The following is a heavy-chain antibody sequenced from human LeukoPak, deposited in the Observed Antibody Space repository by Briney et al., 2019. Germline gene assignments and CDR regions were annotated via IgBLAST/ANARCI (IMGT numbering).Heavy chain of an antibody. CDR3: AATVRHYSDSGGQLHH. CDR1: AGVTFSTYD. V-gene: IGHV3-30*01. Sequence: QTGGPLRLSCAASAGVTFSTYDMHWVRQAPGKGLEWVALISYDGSDKFYADSVKGRFTISRDNSRNTLFLQTNSLRAEDTAVYFCAATVRHYSDSGGQLHHWGQGTLVTVSS. CDR2: ISYDGSDK. J-gene: IGHJ1*01. D-gene: IGHD3-22*01.